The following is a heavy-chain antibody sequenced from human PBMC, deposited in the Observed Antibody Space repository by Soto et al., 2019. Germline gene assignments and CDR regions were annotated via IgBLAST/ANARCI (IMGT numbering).Heavy chain of an antibody. J-gene: IGHJ5*02. V-gene: IGHV1-8*01. CDR3: ARGRVVVAATPQNWFDP. Sequence: ASVKVSCKASGYTFTSYDINWVRQATGQGLEWMGWMNPNSGNTGYAQKFQGRVTMTRNTSISTAYMELSSLRSEDTAVYYCARGRVVVAATPQNWFDPWGQGTLVTVSS. CDR2: MNPNSGNT. D-gene: IGHD2-15*01. CDR1: GYTFTSYD.